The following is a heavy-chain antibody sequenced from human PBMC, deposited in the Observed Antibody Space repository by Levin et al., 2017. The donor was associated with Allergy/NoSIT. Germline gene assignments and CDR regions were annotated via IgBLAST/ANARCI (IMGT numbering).Heavy chain of an antibody. CDR1: GGSVSSGSYY. CDR2: IYYSGST. V-gene: IGHV4-61*01. CDR3: ARGGDDGHLGY. J-gene: IGHJ4*02. Sequence: SETLSLTCTVSGGSVSSGSYYWSWIRQPPGKGLEWIGYIYYSGSTNYNPSLKSRVTISVDTSKNQFSLKLSSVTAADTAVYYCARGGDDGHLGYWGQGTLVTVSS. D-gene: IGHD3-10*01.